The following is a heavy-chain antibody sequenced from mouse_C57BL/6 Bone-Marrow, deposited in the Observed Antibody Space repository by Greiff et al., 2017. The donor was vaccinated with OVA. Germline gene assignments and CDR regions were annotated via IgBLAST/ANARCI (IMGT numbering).Heavy chain of an antibody. D-gene: IGHD2-1*01. V-gene: IGHV1-74*01. J-gene: IGHJ2*01. CDR2: IHPSDSDT. CDR3: AMIRGNYPLYYVDY. CDR1: GYTFTSYW. Sequence: QVHVKQPGAELVKPGASVKVSCKASGYTFTSYWMHWVKQRPGQGLEWIGRIHPSDSDTNYNQKFKGKATLTVDKSSSTAYRQLSSLTSEDSAVYYCAMIRGNYPLYYVDYWGQGTTLTVSS.